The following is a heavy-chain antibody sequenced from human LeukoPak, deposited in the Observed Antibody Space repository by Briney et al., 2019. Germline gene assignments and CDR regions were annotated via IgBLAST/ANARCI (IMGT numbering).Heavy chain of an antibody. V-gene: IGHV4-39*01. CDR2: IYYSGST. Sequence: PSETLSLTCTVSGGAISSSSYYWGWIRQPPGKGLEWIGSIYYSGSTYYNPSLKSRVTISVDTSKNQFSPKLSSVTAADTAVYYCARRPTSSGYDPPFDYWGQGTLVTVSS. D-gene: IGHD5-12*01. J-gene: IGHJ4*02. CDR1: GGAISSSSYY. CDR3: ARRPTSSGYDPPFDY.